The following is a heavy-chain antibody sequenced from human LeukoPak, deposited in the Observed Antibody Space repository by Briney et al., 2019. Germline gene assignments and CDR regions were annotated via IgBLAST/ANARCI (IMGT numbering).Heavy chain of an antibody. CDR1: GFTFSSYW. V-gene: IGHV3-7*03. Sequence: PGGSLRLSCAASGFTFSSYWMSWVRQAPGKGLEWVANIKQDGSEKYYVDSVKGRFTISRDNAKNSLYLQMNSLRAEDTALYYCARDGSSSWYYFDYWGQGTLVTVSS. D-gene: IGHD6-13*01. CDR2: IKQDGSEK. CDR3: ARDGSSSWYYFDY. J-gene: IGHJ4*02.